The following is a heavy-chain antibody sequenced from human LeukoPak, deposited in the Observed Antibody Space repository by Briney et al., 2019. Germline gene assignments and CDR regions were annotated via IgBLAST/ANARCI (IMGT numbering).Heavy chain of an antibody. J-gene: IGHJ3*02. Sequence: SVKVSCKASGGTFSSYAISWVRQAPGQGLEWMGGIIPIFGTANYAQKFQGRVTITADKSTSTAYMELSSLRSEDTAVYYCARDWIVGATQGAFDIWGQGTMVTVSS. CDR2: IIPIFGTA. V-gene: IGHV1-69*06. CDR1: GGTFSSYA. CDR3: ARDWIVGATQGAFDI. D-gene: IGHD1-26*01.